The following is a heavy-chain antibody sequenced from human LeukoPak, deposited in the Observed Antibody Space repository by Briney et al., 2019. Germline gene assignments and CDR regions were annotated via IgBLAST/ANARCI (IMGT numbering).Heavy chain of an antibody. CDR3: ARSGQWLAIDY. D-gene: IGHD6-19*01. Sequence: ASVKVSCKASGYTFTTYGISWVRQAPGQGLEWMGWINPNSGGTNYAQKFQGRVTMTRDTSISTAYMELSRLRSDDTAVYYCARSGQWLAIDYWGQGTLVTVSS. J-gene: IGHJ4*02. V-gene: IGHV1-2*02. CDR2: INPNSGGT. CDR1: GYTFTTYG.